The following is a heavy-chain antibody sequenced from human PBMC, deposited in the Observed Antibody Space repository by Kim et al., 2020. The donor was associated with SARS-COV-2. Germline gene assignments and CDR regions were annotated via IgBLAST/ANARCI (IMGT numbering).Heavy chain of an antibody. CDR1: GYTFTGYY. V-gene: IGHV1-2*04. CDR2: INPNSGGT. Sequence: ASVKVSCKASGYTFTGYYMHWVRQAPGQGLEWMGWINPNSGGTNYAQKFQGWVTMTRDTSISTAYMELSRLRSDDTAVYYCAREVVPAAMGKEEAENWFDPWGQGTLVTVSS. CDR3: AREVVPAAMGKEEAENWFDP. J-gene: IGHJ5*02. D-gene: IGHD2-2*01.